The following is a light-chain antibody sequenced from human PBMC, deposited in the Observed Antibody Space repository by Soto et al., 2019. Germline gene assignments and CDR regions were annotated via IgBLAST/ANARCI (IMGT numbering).Light chain of an antibody. CDR3: QQYDDFPL. V-gene: IGKV1-33*01. Sequence: DIQMTQSPSSLSASVGDRVTITCQASHDIINHVNWYQQKPGKAPKLLIYDASNLEIGVPSRFSGSGSGTDFSITISSLQPEDIATYYCQQYDDFPLFGPGTKVEIK. CDR2: DAS. J-gene: IGKJ3*01. CDR1: HDIINH.